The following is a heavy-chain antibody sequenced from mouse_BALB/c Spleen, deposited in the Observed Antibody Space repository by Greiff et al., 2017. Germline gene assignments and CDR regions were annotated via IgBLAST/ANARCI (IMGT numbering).Heavy chain of an antibody. CDR2: IDPANGNT. Sequence: VQLQQSGAELVKPGASVKLSCTASGFNIKDTYMHWVKQRPEQGLEWIGRIDPANGNTKYDPKFQGKATITADTSSNTAYLQLSSLTSEDTAVYYCARWWLLRDYFDCWGQGTTLTVSS. D-gene: IGHD2-3*01. J-gene: IGHJ2*01. CDR1: GFNIKDTY. CDR3: ARWWLLRDYFDC. V-gene: IGHV14-3*02.